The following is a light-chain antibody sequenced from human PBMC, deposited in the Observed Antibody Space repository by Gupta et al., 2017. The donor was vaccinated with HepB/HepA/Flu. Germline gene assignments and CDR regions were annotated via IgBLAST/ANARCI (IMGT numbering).Light chain of an antibody. CDR3: QSWDNRLSGVV. J-gene: IGLJ2*01. V-gene: IGLV1-40*01. CDR1: NSNIGEGFD. Sequence: QSVLTQPPSLYGAPGERVTISCTGSNSNIGEGFDVQWYQHLPGTAPKLLVYGTNNRPSGIPDRISASKSGTSASLAITGLQAEDEAYYYCQSWDNRLSGVVFGGGTKLTVL. CDR2: GTN.